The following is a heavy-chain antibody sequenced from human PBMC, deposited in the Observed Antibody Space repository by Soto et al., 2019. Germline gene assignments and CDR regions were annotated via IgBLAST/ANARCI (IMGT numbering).Heavy chain of an antibody. CDR1: GSIFPNY. CDR2: ISLRDSFT. J-gene: IGHJ5*02. CDR3: ANHPGGFTNGVDP. V-gene: IGHV3-11*06. D-gene: IGHD2-8*01. Sequence: PGGSLRLSCSPSGSIFPNYMSWVRQAPGRGLEWIAYISLRDSFTDYAASVRGRFTVSGDVASNSMYLRMVSLRVEDTAVYYCANHPGGFTNGVDPWGQGTLVTVSS.